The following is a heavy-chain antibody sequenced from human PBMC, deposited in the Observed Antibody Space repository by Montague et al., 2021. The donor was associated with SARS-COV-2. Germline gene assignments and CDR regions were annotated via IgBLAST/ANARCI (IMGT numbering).Heavy chain of an antibody. Sequence: TLSLTCTVSGGSISSGGYYWSWIRQHPGKGLEWIGYIYYSGSTYYNPSLKSRVTISVDTSKNQFSLKLSSVTAADTAVYYCASEIGGSTVTTGGFDYWGQGTMVTVSS. D-gene: IGHD4-17*01. CDR3: ASEIGGSTVTTGGFDY. CDR1: GGSISSGGYY. V-gene: IGHV4-31*03. CDR2: IYYSGST. J-gene: IGHJ4*02.